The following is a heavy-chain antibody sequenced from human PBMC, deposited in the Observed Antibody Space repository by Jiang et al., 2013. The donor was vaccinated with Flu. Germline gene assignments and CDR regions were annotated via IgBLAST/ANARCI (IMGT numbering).Heavy chain of an antibody. CDR2: IYYSGST. CDR3: ARDYPAYCSGGSCYSS. J-gene: IGHJ4*02. Sequence: QTLSLTCTVSGGSISSGGYYWSWIRQHPGKGLEWIGYIYYSGSTYYNPSLKSRVTISVDTSKNQFSLKLSSVTAADTAVYYCARDYPAYCSGGSCYSSWGQGTLVTVSS. V-gene: IGHV4-31*03. D-gene: IGHD2-15*01. CDR1: GGSISSGGYY.